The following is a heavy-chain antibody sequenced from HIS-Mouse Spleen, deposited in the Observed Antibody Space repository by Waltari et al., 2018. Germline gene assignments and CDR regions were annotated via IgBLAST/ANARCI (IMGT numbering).Heavy chain of an antibody. V-gene: IGHV1-2*02. D-gene: IGHD5-12*01. CDR2: IKPNSGGT. CDR3: ARRYSGYDDAFDI. CDR1: GYTFTGYY. J-gene: IGHJ3*02. Sequence: QVQLVQSGAEVKKPGASVKVSCKASGYTFTGYYMHWVRQAPGQGLALSGWIKPNSGGTNYAQKVQGRVTMTRDTSISTAYMELSRLRSDDTAVYYCARRYSGYDDAFDIWGQGTMVTVSS.